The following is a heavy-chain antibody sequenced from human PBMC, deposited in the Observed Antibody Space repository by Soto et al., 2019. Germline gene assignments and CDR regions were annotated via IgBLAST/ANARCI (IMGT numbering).Heavy chain of an antibody. CDR1: GYRCVGFW. V-gene: IGHV5-10-1*01. D-gene: IGHD3-22*01. CDR3: ASDYYDSSGYYYSWFGP. J-gene: IGHJ5*02. Sequence: PGQPLRVWWRGAGYRCVGFWVSCVSQMHGKGLEWMGRIDPSDSYTNYSPSFQGHVTISADKSISTAYLQWSSLKASDTAMYYCASDYYDSSGYYYSWFGPRGQGPLVTVSS. CDR2: IDPSDSYT.